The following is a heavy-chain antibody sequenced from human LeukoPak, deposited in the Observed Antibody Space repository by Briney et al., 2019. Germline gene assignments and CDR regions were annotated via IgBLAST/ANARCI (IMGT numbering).Heavy chain of an antibody. Sequence: SETLSLTCGVSGGSITSTNYWTWVRQPPGKGLEWIGEVNLQGSTNYTPSLMGRVAISVDMSENHFSLQLTSVTAADTAVYYCAREGGPYRPLDYSGQGTLVTVSS. CDR2: VNLQGST. J-gene: IGHJ4*02. CDR1: GGSITSTNY. CDR3: AREGGPYRPLDY. V-gene: IGHV4-4*02.